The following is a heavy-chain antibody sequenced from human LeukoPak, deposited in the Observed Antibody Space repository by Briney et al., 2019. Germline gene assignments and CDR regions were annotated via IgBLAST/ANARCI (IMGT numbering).Heavy chain of an antibody. Sequence: GGSLRLSCAASGFTSSDHYMNWVRQAPGKGLEWASYISGGSSYSKYADSVKGRFTISRDNAKNSLYLQMDSLRAEDTAVYYCARGTAMVLWGQGTLATVSS. CDR3: ARGTAMVL. V-gene: IGHV3-11*03. D-gene: IGHD5-18*01. CDR2: ISGGSSYS. J-gene: IGHJ4*02. CDR1: GFTSSDHY.